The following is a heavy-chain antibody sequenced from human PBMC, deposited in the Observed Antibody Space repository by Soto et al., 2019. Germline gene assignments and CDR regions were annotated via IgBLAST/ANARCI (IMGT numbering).Heavy chain of an antibody. Sequence: QVQLVQSGAEVKKPGSSVKVSCKASGGTFSTYAISWVRQAPGQGLEWMGGIIPIVGAPNYAQKFQGRVTIAADKSPSTAYMELSSLNSDDTAVFYCARASKSGYDYYYGLDAWGQGTTVTVSS. V-gene: IGHV1-69*06. CDR1: GGTFSTYA. D-gene: IGHD5-12*01. CDR3: ARASKSGYDYYYGLDA. J-gene: IGHJ6*02. CDR2: IIPIVGAP.